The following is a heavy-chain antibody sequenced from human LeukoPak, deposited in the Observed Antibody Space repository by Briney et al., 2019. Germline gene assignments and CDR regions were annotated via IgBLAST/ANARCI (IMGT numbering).Heavy chain of an antibody. J-gene: IGHJ4*02. CDR3: ARERAYCGADCYRYFDY. Sequence: PSETLSLTCTVSGGSISSFYWSWVRQPPGKGLEWVAYVYYSGSSNYNPSLKSRVTISVDTSKKQFCLKLSSVTAADAAVYYCARERAYCGADCYRYFDYWGQGTLVTVSS. CDR2: VYYSGSS. CDR1: GGSISSFY. D-gene: IGHD2-21*02. V-gene: IGHV4-59*01.